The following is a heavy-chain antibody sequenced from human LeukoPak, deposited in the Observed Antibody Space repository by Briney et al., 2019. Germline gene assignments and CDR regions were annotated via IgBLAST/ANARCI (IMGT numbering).Heavy chain of an antibody. J-gene: IGHJ4*02. CDR3: ARAKDSSGYYSLYYFDN. D-gene: IGHD3-22*01. V-gene: IGHV4-30-4*07. CDR1: GGSISSGPYS. Sequence: SETLSLTCTVSGGSISSGPYSWAWIRQPLGKGLEWIGYIYHSGSASYNPSLMSRLTISVDTSKNQFSLKLSSVTAADTAVYYCARAKDSSGYYSLYYFDNWGQGTLVTVSS. CDR2: IYHSGSA.